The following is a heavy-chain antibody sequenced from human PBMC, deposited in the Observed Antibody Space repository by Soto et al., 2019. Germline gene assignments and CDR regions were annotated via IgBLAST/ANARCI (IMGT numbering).Heavy chain of an antibody. J-gene: IGHJ4*02. Sequence: HPNPGQGLEWIGHIFHSGRTYYNPSLKSRVSISVDTSKNQFSLNLNSVTAADTAVYYCARWVEVSLDYFDSWGQGIPVTVSS. CDR3: ARWVEVSLDYFDS. CDR2: IFHSGRT. V-gene: IGHV4-31*02. D-gene: IGHD2-15*01.